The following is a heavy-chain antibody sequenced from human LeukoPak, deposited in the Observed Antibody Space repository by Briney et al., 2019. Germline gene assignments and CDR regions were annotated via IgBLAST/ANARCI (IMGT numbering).Heavy chain of an antibody. Sequence: KTGGSLRLSCAASGFTFSSYSMNWVRQAPGKGLEWVSSISSSSSYIFYADSVKGRFTISRDNAKNSLYLQMNSLRAEDTAVYYCARVLSTGELVALHYWGQGPGLPV. CDR1: GFTFSSYS. V-gene: IGHV3-21*04. CDR2: ISSSSSYI. CDR3: ARVLSTGELVALHY. D-gene: IGHD2-15*01. J-gene: IGHJ4*02.